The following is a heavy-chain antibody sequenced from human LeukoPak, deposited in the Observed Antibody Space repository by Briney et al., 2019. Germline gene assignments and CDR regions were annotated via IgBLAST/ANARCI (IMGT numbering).Heavy chain of an antibody. Sequence: ASVKVSCKASGYTFTGYYMHWVRQAHGQGLEWMGWINPNSGGTNYAQKFQGRVTMTRDTSISTAYMELSRLRSDDTAVYYCARDRGSVYVWNWFDPWGQGTLVTVSS. D-gene: IGHD5/OR15-5a*01. CDR3: ARDRGSVYVWNWFDP. V-gene: IGHV1-2*02. CDR1: GYTFTGYY. CDR2: INPNSGGT. J-gene: IGHJ5*02.